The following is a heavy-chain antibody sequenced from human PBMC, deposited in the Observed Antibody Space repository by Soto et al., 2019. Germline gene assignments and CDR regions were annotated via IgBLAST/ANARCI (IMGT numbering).Heavy chain of an antibody. V-gene: IGHV1-18*01. CDR1: GYTFTSYG. Sequence: QVHLVQSGAEVKKPGASVKVSCKASGYTFTSYGIFWVRQAPGQGLEWMGWISGYTGDTNYAQKFQGRVTVTADISMTTAYMELRSLRSDDTAVYYCARGGAVTGVDAFDIWGQGTLVTVSS. J-gene: IGHJ3*02. CDR2: ISGYTGDT. CDR3: ARGGAVTGVDAFDI. D-gene: IGHD2-15*01.